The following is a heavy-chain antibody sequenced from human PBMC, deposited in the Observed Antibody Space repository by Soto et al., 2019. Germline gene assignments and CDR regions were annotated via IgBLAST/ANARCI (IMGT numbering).Heavy chain of an antibody. CDR2: INYSGST. Sequence: SETLSLTCTVSGGSISSGGYYWIWIRQHPGKGLEWIGYINYSGSTSYNSSLKSRVTISVDTSKNQFSLKVSSVTAADTAVYYCARDQVFDYWGQGALVTVSS. CDR3: ARDQVFDY. CDR1: GGSISSGGYY. J-gene: IGHJ4*02. V-gene: IGHV4-31*03.